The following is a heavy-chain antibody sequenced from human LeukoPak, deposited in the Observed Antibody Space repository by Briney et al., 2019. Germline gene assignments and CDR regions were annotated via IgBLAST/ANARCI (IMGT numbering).Heavy chain of an antibody. CDR2: INPNSGGT. CDR1: GYTFTGYY. V-gene: IGHV1-2*02. Sequence: ASVKVSCKASGYTFTGYYMHWVRQAPGQGLEWMGWINPNSGGTNCAQKFQGRVTMTRDTSISTAYMELSRLRSDDTAVYYCASLAVAGPHDYYYYYMDVWGKGTTVTVSS. J-gene: IGHJ6*03. D-gene: IGHD6-19*01. CDR3: ASLAVAGPHDYYYYYMDV.